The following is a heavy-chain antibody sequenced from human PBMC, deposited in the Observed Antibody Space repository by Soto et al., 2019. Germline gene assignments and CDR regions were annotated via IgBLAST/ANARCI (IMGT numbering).Heavy chain of an antibody. CDR1: GGSISSGGYY. CDR3: ARLTVVTPGWFDP. CDR2: IYYSGST. D-gene: IGHD2-21*02. J-gene: IGHJ5*02. V-gene: IGHV4-31*03. Sequence: SETLSLTCTVSGGSISSGGYYWSWIRQHPGKGLEWIGYIYYSGSTYYNPSLKSRVTISVDTSKNQFSLKLSSVTAADTAAYYCARLTVVTPGWFDPWGQGTLVTVSS.